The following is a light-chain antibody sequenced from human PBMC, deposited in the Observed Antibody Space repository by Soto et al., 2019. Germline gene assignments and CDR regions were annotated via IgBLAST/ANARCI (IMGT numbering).Light chain of an antibody. Sequence: DLQMTQSPSSLSASVGDRVIITCRASQDIGNSLAWFQQKPGKAPKSLMFGASNLQSGVPSQFSGSGSGTDFTLTIRSLQPGDFATYYCQQYLSAPWTFGQGTKVELK. V-gene: IGKV1-16*02. J-gene: IGKJ1*01. CDR3: QQYLSAPWT. CDR1: QDIGNS. CDR2: GAS.